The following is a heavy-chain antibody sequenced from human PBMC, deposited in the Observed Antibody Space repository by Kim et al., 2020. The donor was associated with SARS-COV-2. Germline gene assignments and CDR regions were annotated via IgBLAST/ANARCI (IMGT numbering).Heavy chain of an antibody. J-gene: IGHJ3*02. V-gene: IGHV4-59*01. Sequence: PSLTSRVTISVDTSKNQFSLKLSSVTAADTAVYYCARAKRGVTVSGAFDIWGQGTMVTVSS. CDR3: ARAKRGVTVSGAFDI. D-gene: IGHD3-10*01.